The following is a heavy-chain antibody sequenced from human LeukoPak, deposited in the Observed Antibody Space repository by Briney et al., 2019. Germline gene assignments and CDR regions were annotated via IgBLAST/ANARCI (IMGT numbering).Heavy chain of an antibody. D-gene: IGHD2-15*01. CDR2: ISYDGSNK. Sequence: GGSLRLSCAVSGFTFGSYGMHWVRQAPGKGLEWVAVISYDGSNKNYADSVKGRFTISRDNSKNTLYLQMNSLRADDTAVYYCAKDLGVVVVTHWGQGTLVTVSS. CDR1: GFTFGSYG. CDR3: AKDLGVVVVTH. V-gene: IGHV3-30*18. J-gene: IGHJ4*02.